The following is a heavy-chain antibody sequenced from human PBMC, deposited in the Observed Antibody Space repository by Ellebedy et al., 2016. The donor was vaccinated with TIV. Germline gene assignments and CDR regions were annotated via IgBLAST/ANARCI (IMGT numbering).Heavy chain of an antibody. V-gene: IGHV1-46*01. CDR1: GYTFTTYY. Sequence: AASVKVSCKASGYTFTTYYLHWVRQAPGQGLEWMGIIDPSGGSTSYAQKFQGRVTMTRDTSTDTVYMELSSLRSEDTAVYYCARDGITMVRALDYWGQGTLVTVSS. D-gene: IGHD3-10*01. CDR3: ARDGITMVRALDY. J-gene: IGHJ4*02. CDR2: IDPSGGST.